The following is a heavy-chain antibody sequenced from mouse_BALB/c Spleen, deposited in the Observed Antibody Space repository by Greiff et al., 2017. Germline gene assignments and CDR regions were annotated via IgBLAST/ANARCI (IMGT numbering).Heavy chain of an antibody. CDR1: GFTFSSYA. J-gene: IGHJ4*01. D-gene: IGHD1-1*01. CDR3: ARSGTGSGFAMDY. Sequence: EVNLVESGGGLVKPGGSLKLSCAASGFTFSSYAMSWVRQTPEKRLEWVASISSGGSTYYPDSVKGRFTISRDNARNILYLQMSSLRSEDTAMYYCARSGTGSGFAMDYWGQGTSVTVSS. CDR2: ISSGGST. V-gene: IGHV5-6-5*01.